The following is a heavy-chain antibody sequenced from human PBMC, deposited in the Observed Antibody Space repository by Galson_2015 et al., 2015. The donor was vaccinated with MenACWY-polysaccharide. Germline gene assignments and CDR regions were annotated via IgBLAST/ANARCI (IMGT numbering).Heavy chain of an antibody. CDR1: GFTFSSHG. V-gene: IGHV3-23*01. D-gene: IGHD5-12*01. CDR3: ARLSGYTYRSPYYSDY. Sequence: SLRLSCAASGFTFSSHGMHWVRQAPGKGLEWVSSMSGSGGSTYYGDSVKGRFTISRDNSKNTLYLQMNSLRAEDTAIYYCARLSGYTYRSPYYSDYWGQGTLVTVSS. J-gene: IGHJ4*02. CDR2: MSGSGGST.